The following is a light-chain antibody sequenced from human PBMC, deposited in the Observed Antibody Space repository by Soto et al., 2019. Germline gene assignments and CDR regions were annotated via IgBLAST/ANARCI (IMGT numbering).Light chain of an antibody. Sequence: EIVMTQSPATLSVSPGGRAILSCRASQSISINLAWYQQKPGQAPRLLIYGASTRATGIPARFSGSGSGADFTLTISSLEPEDFAVYYCQQRNIWPPVTFGQGTRLEI. V-gene: IGKV3-15*01. J-gene: IGKJ5*01. CDR3: QQRNIWPPVT. CDR1: QSISIN. CDR2: GAS.